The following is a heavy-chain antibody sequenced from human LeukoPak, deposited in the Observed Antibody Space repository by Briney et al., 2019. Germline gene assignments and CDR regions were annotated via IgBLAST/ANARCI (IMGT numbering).Heavy chain of an antibody. CDR3: ARIPHGSSNWFDP. CDR1: GGSISSSSHY. CDR2: IYYTGST. Sequence: SETLSLTCTVSGGSISSSSHYWGWIRQPPGKGLEWIGSIYYTGSTYYNPSLKSRVTISVDTSKNQFSLKLSSVTAADTAVYHCARIPHGSSNWFDPWGQGTLVTVSS. J-gene: IGHJ5*02. V-gene: IGHV4-39*07. D-gene: IGHD3-10*01.